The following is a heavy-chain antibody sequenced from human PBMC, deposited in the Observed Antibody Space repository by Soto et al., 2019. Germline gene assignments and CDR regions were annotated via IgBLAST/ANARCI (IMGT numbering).Heavy chain of an antibody. CDR1: VGSISSSSFH. J-gene: IGHJ5*02. V-gene: IGHV4-39*01. D-gene: IGHD6-6*01. CDR2: IYYSGST. Sequence: QLQLQESGPGLVKPSETLSLTCTVSVGSISSSSFHWGWIRQPPGKGLEWIGSIYYSGSTYYSPSLKSRVTISVDTSKNRFCMKLRSVTAADKAVYYCARRERAACPDWWFAPWGQGTMVTVSS. CDR3: ARRERAACPDWWFAP.